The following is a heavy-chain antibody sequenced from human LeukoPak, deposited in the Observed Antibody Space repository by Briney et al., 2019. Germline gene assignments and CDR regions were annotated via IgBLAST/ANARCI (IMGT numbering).Heavy chain of an antibody. J-gene: IGHJ4*02. CDR1: GGSINSNHHY. Sequence: SETLSPTCNVSGGSINSNHHYWGWIRQPPGKGLEWLGSINYSGTIFYSPSLNSRVTISVDTSGNQFSLKLTSATAADTAVYYCARDYDSSGYYPFYWGQGTPVTVSS. CDR2: INYSGTI. V-gene: IGHV4-39*02. D-gene: IGHD3-22*01. CDR3: ARDYDSSGYYPFY.